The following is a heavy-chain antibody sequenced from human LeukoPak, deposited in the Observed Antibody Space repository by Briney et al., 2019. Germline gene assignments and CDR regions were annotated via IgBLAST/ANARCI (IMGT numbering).Heavy chain of an antibody. CDR1: GFTFDDYV. V-gene: IGHV3-9*01. CDR2: ISWNGDSI. CDR3: VKDGGMIAFGGLLHPYYFDY. Sequence: GGSLRLSCEASGFTFDDYVMHWVRQVPGKGLEWVAGISWNGDSIGYADSVKGRFTISRDNAKNSLFLQMNSLRAEDTALYYCVKDGGMIAFGGLLHPYYFDYWGQGTLVTVSS. J-gene: IGHJ4*02. D-gene: IGHD3-16*01.